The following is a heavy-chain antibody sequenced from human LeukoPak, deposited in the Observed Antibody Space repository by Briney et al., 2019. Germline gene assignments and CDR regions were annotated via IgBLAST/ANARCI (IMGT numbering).Heavy chain of an antibody. CDR3: VRGKANYGSGSDV. J-gene: IGHJ6*04. CDR1: GFTFSSYG. Sequence: AGGSLSLSCAASGFTFSSYGMHWVRQPPGKGLEWVAFIRYDGSNKYYADSVKGRFTISRDNSKNTLYLQMNSLRAEDTAVYYCVRGKANYGSGSDVWGKGTTVTVSS. V-gene: IGHV3-30*02. D-gene: IGHD3-10*01. CDR2: IRYDGSNK.